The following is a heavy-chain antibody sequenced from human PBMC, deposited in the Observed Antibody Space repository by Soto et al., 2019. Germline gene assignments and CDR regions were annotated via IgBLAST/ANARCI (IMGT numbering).Heavy chain of an antibody. D-gene: IGHD2-15*01. Sequence: GGSLRLSCAASGFAFSRYGMHWVRQAPGKGLEWVAVISYDGSNKFYADSVRGRFSISRDNSKNTLYLQMNSLRAEDTAMFYCVKTPPGGSCFYYFDYWGLGTLVTVSS. CDR2: ISYDGSNK. CDR3: VKTPPGGSCFYYFDY. V-gene: IGHV3-30*18. CDR1: GFAFSRYG. J-gene: IGHJ4*02.